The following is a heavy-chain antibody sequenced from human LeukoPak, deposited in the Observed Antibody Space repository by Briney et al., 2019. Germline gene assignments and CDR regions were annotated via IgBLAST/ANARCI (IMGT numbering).Heavy chain of an antibody. D-gene: IGHD3-10*02. J-gene: IGHJ3*02. CDR3: ARDVVRGYI. Sequence: GWSLRLSCAASGFTFSSYEMNWVRQAPGKGLEWVSYISSSGSTIYYADSVKGRFTISRDNAKSSLYLQMNSLRAEDTAVYYCARDVVRGYIWGQGTMVTVSS. V-gene: IGHV3-48*03. CDR1: GFTFSSYE. CDR2: ISSSGSTI.